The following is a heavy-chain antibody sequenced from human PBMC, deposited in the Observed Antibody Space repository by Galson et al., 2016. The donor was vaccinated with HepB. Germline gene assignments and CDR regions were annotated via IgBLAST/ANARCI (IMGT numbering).Heavy chain of an antibody. CDR2: ISYDGSRK. Sequence: SLRLSCAASGFSFSSYAVHWVRQAPGKGLEWVAVISYDGSRKDYADSVTGRFTISRDNSKSTLNLQMNSLRPEDSAVYYCARVMYDLRDYYHYYGMDVWGQGTTVTVSS. J-gene: IGHJ6*02. CDR1: GFSFSSYA. D-gene: IGHD3-3*01. CDR3: ARVMYDLRDYYHYYGMDV. V-gene: IGHV3-30*04.